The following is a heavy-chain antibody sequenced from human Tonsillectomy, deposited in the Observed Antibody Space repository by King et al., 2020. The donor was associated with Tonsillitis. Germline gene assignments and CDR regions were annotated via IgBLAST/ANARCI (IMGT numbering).Heavy chain of an antibody. CDR1: GGSISSSSYY. Sequence: QLQESGPGLVKPSETLSLTCTVSGGSISSSSYYWGWIRQPPGKGLEWIGSIYYSGSTYYNPSLKSRVTISVDTSKNQFSLKLSSVTAADTAVYYCATTGGYSMYYFDYWGQGTLVTVSS. V-gene: IGHV4-39*01. J-gene: IGHJ4*02. D-gene: IGHD5-18*01. CDR3: ATTGGYSMYYFDY. CDR2: IYYSGST.